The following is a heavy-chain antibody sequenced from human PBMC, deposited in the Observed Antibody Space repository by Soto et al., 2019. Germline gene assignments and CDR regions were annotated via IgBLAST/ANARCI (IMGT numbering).Heavy chain of an antibody. CDR2: INHSGST. V-gene: IGHV4-34*01. J-gene: IGHJ6*02. Sequence: SETLSLTCAVCGGSFSGYYWSWIRQPPGKGLEWIGEINHSGSTNYNPSLKSRVTISVDTSKNQFSLKLSSVTAADTAVYYCARIAAAGTAGDYYYGMDVWGQGTTVTVSS. CDR3: ARIAAAGTAGDYYYGMDV. CDR1: GGSFSGYY. D-gene: IGHD6-13*01.